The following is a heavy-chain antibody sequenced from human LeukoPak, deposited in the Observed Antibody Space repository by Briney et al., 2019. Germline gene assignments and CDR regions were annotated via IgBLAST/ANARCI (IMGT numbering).Heavy chain of an antibody. V-gene: IGHV6-1*01. J-gene: IGHJ3*02. Sequence: SQTLSLTCAISGDSVTSNSAAWNCIRQSPSIGLEWLRRTYIRSKWYNDYALSVESRITITTDTSKNQFSLQLNSVTPEDTAVYYCAREVVAGDDAFDIWGQGTMVTVSS. CDR2: TYIRSKWYN. CDR1: GDSVTSNSAA. CDR3: AREVVAGDDAFDI. D-gene: IGHD2-15*01.